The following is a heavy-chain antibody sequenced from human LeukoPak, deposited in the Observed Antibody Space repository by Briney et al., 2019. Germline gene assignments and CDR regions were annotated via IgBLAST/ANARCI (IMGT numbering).Heavy chain of an antibody. CDR3: ARARRDCSSTSCYLGACDY. CDR2: INPKSGDI. J-gene: IGHJ4*02. V-gene: IGHV1-2*02. CDR1: GYTFTGYY. D-gene: IGHD2-2*01. Sequence: GASVKVSCKASGYTFTGYYMHWVRHAPGQGLEWMGWINPKSGDINYAQKFQGRVTMTRDTSISTAYMELSRLRSDDTAVYYCARARRDCSSTSCYLGACDYWGQGTLVTVSS.